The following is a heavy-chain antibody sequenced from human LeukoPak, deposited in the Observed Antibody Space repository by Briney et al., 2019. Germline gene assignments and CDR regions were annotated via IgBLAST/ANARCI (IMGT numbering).Heavy chain of an antibody. Sequence: SVKVSCKASGGTFSSYAISWVRQAPGQGLEWMGGIVPIFGTANYAQKFQGRVTITADESTSTAYMELSSLRSEDTAVYYCASGAPKYCTNGVCYSDYFDYWGQGTLVTVSS. J-gene: IGHJ4*02. D-gene: IGHD2-8*01. V-gene: IGHV1-69*13. CDR1: GGTFSSYA. CDR2: IVPIFGTA. CDR3: ASGAPKYCTNGVCYSDYFDY.